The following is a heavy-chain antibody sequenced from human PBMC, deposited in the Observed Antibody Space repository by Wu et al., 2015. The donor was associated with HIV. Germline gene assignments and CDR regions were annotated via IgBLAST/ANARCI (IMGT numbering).Heavy chain of an antibody. CDR2: INHSGST. V-gene: IGHV4-34*01. CDR3: ARRSSGSTSLKGWFDP. D-gene: IGHD2-2*01. Sequence: QVQLQQWGAGLLKPSETLSLTCAVYGGSFSGYYWSWIRQPPGKGLEWIGEINHSGSTNYNPSLKSRVTISVDTSKNQFSLKLSSVTAADTAVYYCARRSSGSTSLKGWFDPGAREPWSPSPQ. J-gene: IGHJ5*02. CDR1: GGSFSGYY.